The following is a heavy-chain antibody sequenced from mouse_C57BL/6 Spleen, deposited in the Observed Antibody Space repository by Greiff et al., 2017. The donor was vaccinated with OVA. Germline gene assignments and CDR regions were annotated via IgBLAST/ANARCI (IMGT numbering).Heavy chain of an antibody. Sequence: QVQLQQPGAELVMPGASVKLSCKASGYTFTSYWMHWVKQRPGQGLEWIGEIDPSDSYTNYNQKFKGKSTLTVDKSSSTAYMQLSSLTSEDSAFYYCARRGAAQATLFDYWGQGTTLTVSS. CDR3: ARRGAAQATLFDY. V-gene: IGHV1-69*01. D-gene: IGHD3-2*02. CDR2: IDPSDSYT. CDR1: GYTFTSYW. J-gene: IGHJ2*01.